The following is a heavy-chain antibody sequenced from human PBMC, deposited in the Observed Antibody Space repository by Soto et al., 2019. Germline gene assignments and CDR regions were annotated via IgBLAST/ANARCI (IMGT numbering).Heavy chain of an antibody. Sequence: ASVKVSCKASGYTFTTYGISWVRQAPGQGLEWMGWINTYNGNTNYAQKLQGRVTMTTDTSISTAYLQWSSLKASDTAMYYCATIYGDPIDYWGQGTLVTVSS. D-gene: IGHD4-17*01. CDR2: INTYNGNT. J-gene: IGHJ4*02. V-gene: IGHV1-18*01. CDR1: GYTFTTYG. CDR3: ATIYGDPIDY.